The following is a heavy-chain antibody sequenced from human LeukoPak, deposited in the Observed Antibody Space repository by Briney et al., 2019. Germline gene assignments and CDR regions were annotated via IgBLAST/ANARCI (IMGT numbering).Heavy chain of an antibody. Sequence: SETLSLTCAVYGGSFSGYYWRWIRQPPGKGLEWIGEINHSGSTNYNPSLKSRVTISVDTSKNQFSLKLSSVTAADTAVYYCARANPYYDFWSGYAGRYFDYWGQGTLVTVSS. CDR3: ARANPYYDFWSGYAGRYFDY. J-gene: IGHJ4*02. D-gene: IGHD3-3*01. CDR2: INHSGST. V-gene: IGHV4-34*01. CDR1: GGSFSGYY.